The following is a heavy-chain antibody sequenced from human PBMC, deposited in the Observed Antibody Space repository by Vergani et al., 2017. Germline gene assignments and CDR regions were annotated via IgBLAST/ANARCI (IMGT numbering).Heavy chain of an antibody. CDR3: ARLYGRDSSGSKYFDY. CDR2: IHPADSDT. Sequence: EVQLVQSGAEVKKPGESLKISCQISRYSFTNYWIGWVRQMPGKGLEWMGIIHPADSDTRYSPSFQGQVTISVDKSISTAYLQRSSLRDSDSAMYYCARLYGRDSSGSKYFDYWGQGTLVTVSS. V-gene: IGHV5-51*01. CDR1: RYSFTNYW. D-gene: IGHD3-22*01. J-gene: IGHJ4*02.